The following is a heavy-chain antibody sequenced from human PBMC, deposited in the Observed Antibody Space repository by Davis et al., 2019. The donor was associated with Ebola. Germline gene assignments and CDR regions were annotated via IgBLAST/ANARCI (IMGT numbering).Heavy chain of an antibody. J-gene: IGHJ2*01. V-gene: IGHV4-38-2*02. CDR2: YYYAGTT. D-gene: IGHD3-22*01. CDR3: ARGKLVVVAPNLYWYFDL. CDR1: GYSTNRGFF. Sequence: SGTLSLTCTVSGYSTNRGFFRRWIWQPPGKGQECIGSYYYAGTTYYNPSLKSRVTISVDTSKNQFSLKLSSVTAADTAVYYCARGKLVVVAPNLYWYFDLWGRGTLVTVSS.